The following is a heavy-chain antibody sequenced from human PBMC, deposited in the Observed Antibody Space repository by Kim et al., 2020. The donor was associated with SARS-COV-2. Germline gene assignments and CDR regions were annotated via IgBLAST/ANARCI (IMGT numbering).Heavy chain of an antibody. CDR1: GFTFSSYW. CDR2: IKQDGSEK. D-gene: IGHD5-18*01. CDR3: ARATIQLWPTDFDY. V-gene: IGHV3-7*01. Sequence: GGSLRLSCAASGFTFSSYWMSWVRQAPGKGLEWVANIKQDGSEKYYVDSVKGRFTISRDNAKNSLYLQMNSLRAEDTAVYYCARATIQLWPTDFDYWGQGTLVTVSS. J-gene: IGHJ4*02.